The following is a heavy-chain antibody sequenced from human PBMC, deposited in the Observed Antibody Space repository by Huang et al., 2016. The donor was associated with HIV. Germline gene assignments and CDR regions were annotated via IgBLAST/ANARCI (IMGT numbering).Heavy chain of an antibody. CDR1: GGTFSSYA. CDR3: ARASGRIQLPGGYFDL. CDR2: ISPIFGTT. D-gene: IGHD1-1*01. Sequence: QVQLVQSAAEVKKPGSSVKVSCEASGGTFSSYAISWVRQAPGPGLAWMGGISPIFGTTNYTQKFQGRVTITADESSSTAYMELRSRRSEDTAVYYCARASGRIQLPGGYFDLWGRGTLVTVSS. J-gene: IGHJ2*01. V-gene: IGHV1-69*01.